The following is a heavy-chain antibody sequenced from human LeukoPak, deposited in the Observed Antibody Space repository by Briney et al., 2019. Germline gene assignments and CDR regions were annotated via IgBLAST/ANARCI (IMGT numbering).Heavy chain of an antibody. Sequence: GGSLRLSCAASGFTFSSNSMNWVRQAPGKGLEWVSNISSTGGTIYYADSMKGRFTISRDNSKNTLYLQMNSLRSDDTAVYYCARDLVPAAAGDWFDPWGQGTLVTVSS. V-gene: IGHV3-48*01. CDR2: ISSTGGTI. CDR1: GFTFSSNS. D-gene: IGHD2-2*01. J-gene: IGHJ5*02. CDR3: ARDLVPAAAGDWFDP.